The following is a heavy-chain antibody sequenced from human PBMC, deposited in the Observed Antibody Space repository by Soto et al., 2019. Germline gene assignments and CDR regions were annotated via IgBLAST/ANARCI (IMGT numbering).Heavy chain of an antibody. CDR1: GFTFSSYA. CDR2: FSGSGGST. D-gene: IGHD3-22*01. CDR3: AKDPPEGRSGYYAYYCYGMDV. Sequence: EVQLLESGGGLEQHGGSLRLSCAASGFTFSSYAMSWVRQAPGTGLEWVAAFSGSGGSTYYADSVKGRFSISRDNSKNTLYLQMNSLRAEDTAVYYSAKDPPEGRSGYYAYYCYGMDVWGQGTTVPVSS. J-gene: IGHJ6*02. V-gene: IGHV3-23*01.